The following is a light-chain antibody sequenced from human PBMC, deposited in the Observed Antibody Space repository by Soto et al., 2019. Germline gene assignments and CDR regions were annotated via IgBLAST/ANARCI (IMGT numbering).Light chain of an antibody. J-gene: IGKJ5*01. V-gene: IGKV3-20*01. Sequence: EIVLPPSPGTLSLSPVDRATLSCSASQSVSSSHLAWYQTKPGQAPRLLIYAASSRATGSPDRFSGGGSGTDCTLTIRRLEPEDCAVDYCQQYGYSPITVGQGTRRAIK. CDR1: QSVSSSH. CDR2: AAS. CDR3: QQYGYSPIT.